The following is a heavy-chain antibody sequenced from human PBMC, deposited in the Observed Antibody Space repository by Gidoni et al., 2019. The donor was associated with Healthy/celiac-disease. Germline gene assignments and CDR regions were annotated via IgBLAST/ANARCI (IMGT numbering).Heavy chain of an antibody. V-gene: IGHV3-30-3*01. CDR3: ARESGYCSGGACSVYWSFDL. CDR2: LSYEGSNK. CDR1: GFPFSRYA. J-gene: IGHJ2*01. Sequence: QVQLVESGGGVVQPGRSLRLSCAASGFPFSRYAMPWVRQAPGKGLEWVAVLSYEGSNKYYADSVKGRFTISRDNSKNTLYLQMNSLRAEDSAVYYCARESGYCSGGACSVYWSFDLWGRGTLVTVSS. D-gene: IGHD2-15*01.